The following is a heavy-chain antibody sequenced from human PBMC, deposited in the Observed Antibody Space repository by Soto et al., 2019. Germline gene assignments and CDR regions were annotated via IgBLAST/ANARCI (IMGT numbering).Heavy chain of an antibody. V-gene: IGHV4-30-4*01. CDR2: IYYSGST. CDR1: GGSISSGDYY. Sequence: QVQLQESGPGLVKPSQTLSLTCTVSGGSISSGDYYWSWIRQPPGKGLEWIGYIYYSGSTYYNPSLKSRVTLSVDTSKNQFSLKLSSVTAADTAVYYCARDRITGTTVPPLYYYYGMDVWGQGTTVNVSS. J-gene: IGHJ6*02. CDR3: ARDRITGTTVPPLYYYYGMDV. D-gene: IGHD1-20*01.